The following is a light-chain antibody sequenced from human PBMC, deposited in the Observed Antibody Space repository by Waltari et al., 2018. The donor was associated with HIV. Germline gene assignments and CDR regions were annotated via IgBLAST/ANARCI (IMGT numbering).Light chain of an antibody. CDR2: WAF. Sequence: DIVMTQSPGSLPVSLGERASINCKSCQSLLYTSNNKNFLAWYQQKPGQPPKLLIYWAFTRESGVPDRFSGSGSGTDFTLTISGLQADDVAIYYCQQYYTTPLTFGGGTKVEI. J-gene: IGKJ4*02. V-gene: IGKV4-1*01. CDR1: QSLLYTSNNKNF. CDR3: QQYYTTPLT.